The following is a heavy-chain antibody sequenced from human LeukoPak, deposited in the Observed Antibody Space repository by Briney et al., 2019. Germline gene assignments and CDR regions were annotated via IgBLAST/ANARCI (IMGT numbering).Heavy chain of an antibody. Sequence: ASVKVSCKAFGYTFTDYYMHWVRQAPGQGLEWMGWINPQSGGTNYAQKFQGRVTMTRDTSISTAYMELSGLRSDDTAIYYCGLTRGIYPVDYWGQGTLVTVSS. CDR2: INPQSGGT. CDR1: GYTFTDYY. V-gene: IGHV1-2*02. CDR3: GLTRGIYPVDY. J-gene: IGHJ4*02. D-gene: IGHD1-26*01.